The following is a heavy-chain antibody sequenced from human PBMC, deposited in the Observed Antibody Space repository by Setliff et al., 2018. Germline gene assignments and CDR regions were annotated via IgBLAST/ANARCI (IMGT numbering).Heavy chain of an antibody. CDR2: FDPEDGET. CDR1: GYTLTELS. CDR3: ATGRGSYEGLDY. J-gene: IGHJ4*02. D-gene: IGHD1-26*01. V-gene: IGHV1-24*01. Sequence: ASVKVSCKVSGYTLTELSRHWARQAPGKGLEWMGGFDPEDGETIYAQKFQGRVTMTEDTSTDTAYMELSSLRSEDTAVYYCATGRGSYEGLDYWGQGTLVTVSS.